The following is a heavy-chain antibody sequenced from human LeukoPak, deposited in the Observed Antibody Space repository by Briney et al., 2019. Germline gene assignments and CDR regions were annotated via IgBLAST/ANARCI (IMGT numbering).Heavy chain of an antibody. CDR2: IYYSGST. CDR1: GGSISSYY. V-gene: IGHV4-59*08. J-gene: IGHJ3*02. D-gene: IGHD2-2*01. Sequence: PSEPLSLTCTVSGGSISSYYWSWIRQPPGKGLEWIGYIYYSGSTNYNPSLKSRVTISVDTSKNQFSLKLSSVTAADTAVYYCARSTAFDSWGQGTMVTVSS. CDR3: ARSTAFDS.